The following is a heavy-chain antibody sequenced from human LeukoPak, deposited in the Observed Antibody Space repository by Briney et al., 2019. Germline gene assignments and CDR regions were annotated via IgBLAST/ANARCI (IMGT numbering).Heavy chain of an antibody. D-gene: IGHD3-3*01. Sequence: PGGSLRLSCAASGFTFSTYTINWVRQAPGKGLEWVSSISSNGYYIYYAGSVRGRFTISRDNAKNSLYLQMNSLRAEDTALYDCAREGLRTERSDTDAFDIWGQGTMVTVSS. CDR3: AREGLRTERSDTDAFDI. V-gene: IGHV3-21*01. J-gene: IGHJ3*02. CDR2: ISSNGYYI. CDR1: GFTFSTYT.